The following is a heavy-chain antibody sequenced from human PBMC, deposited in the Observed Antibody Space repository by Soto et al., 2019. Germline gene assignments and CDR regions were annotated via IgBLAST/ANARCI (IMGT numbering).Heavy chain of an antibody. CDR3: ARDLWYGSGSYCCYFDY. D-gene: IGHD3-10*01. CDR2: ISSNSDTI. Sequence: GGSLRLSCAVSGFSFRTYPMNWVRQAPGKGLEWVSYISSNSDTIDYADSVRGRFTISRDNAKNLLFLHMNNLRDDDTAVYYCARDLWYGSGSYCCYFDYWGHGTLVTVSS. CDR1: GFSFRTYP. J-gene: IGHJ4*01. V-gene: IGHV3-48*02.